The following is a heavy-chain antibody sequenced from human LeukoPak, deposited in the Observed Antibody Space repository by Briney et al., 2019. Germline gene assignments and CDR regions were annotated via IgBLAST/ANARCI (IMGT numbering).Heavy chain of an antibody. V-gene: IGHV1-2*02. J-gene: IGHJ4*02. CDR1: GYTFTGYY. D-gene: IGHD2-2*01. CDR2: VNPNSGGT. Sequence: ASVKVSCKASGYTFTGYYLHWVRQAPGQGLEWMGWVNPNSGGTKYAQKFQGRVTMTRDTSISTAYMELSRLRSDDTAVYYCANWNCSSTSCSHYWGQGTLVTVSS. CDR3: ANWNCSSTSCSHY.